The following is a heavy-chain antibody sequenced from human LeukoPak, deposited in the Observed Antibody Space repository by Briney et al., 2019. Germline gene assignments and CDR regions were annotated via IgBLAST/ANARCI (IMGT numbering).Heavy chain of an antibody. Sequence: GGSLRLSCAAPGFTFSSYSMNWVRQAPGKGLEWVSYISSSSSTIYYADSVKGRFTISRDNAKNSLYLQMNSLRAEDTAVYYCARWLDTAVAFDIWGQGTMVTVSS. CDR2: ISSSSSTI. CDR1: GFTFSSYS. V-gene: IGHV3-48*01. CDR3: ARWLDTAVAFDI. J-gene: IGHJ3*02. D-gene: IGHD2-2*02.